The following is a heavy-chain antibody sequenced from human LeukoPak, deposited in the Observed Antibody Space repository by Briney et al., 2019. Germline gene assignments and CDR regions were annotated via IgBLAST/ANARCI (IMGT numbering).Heavy chain of an antibody. D-gene: IGHD6-19*01. CDR2: IYASDSDT. Sequence: GESLKISCEGSGYAFSHYYIAWGRQVPGKGLEWMGIIYASDSDTKYSPSFQGQVTISADKSIATVYLQWSSLKASDSGTYYCARHGITGWLEFNYWGQGTLVTVSS. J-gene: IGHJ4*02. V-gene: IGHV5-51*01. CDR3: ARHGITGWLEFNY. CDR1: GYAFSHYY.